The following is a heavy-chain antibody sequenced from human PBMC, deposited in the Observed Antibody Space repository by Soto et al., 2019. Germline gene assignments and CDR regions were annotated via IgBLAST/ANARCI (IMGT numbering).Heavy chain of an antibody. V-gene: IGHV5-51*01. D-gene: IGHD6-13*01. CDR1: GYNFANYW. J-gene: IGHJ4*02. CDR2: IRPSTSET. CDR3: ARLQAAAGDNDLTFDY. Sequence: GESLKISCKGSGYNFANYWIGWVRQMSGKGLEWMGIIRPSTSETLYSSAFQGHVTISADKSISTAYLQWSSLKASDTAMYYCARLQAAAGDNDLTFDYWGQGTLVTVSS.